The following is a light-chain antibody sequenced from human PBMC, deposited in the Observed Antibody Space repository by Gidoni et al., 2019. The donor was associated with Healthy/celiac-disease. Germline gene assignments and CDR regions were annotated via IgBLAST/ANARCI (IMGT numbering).Light chain of an antibody. J-gene: IGLJ3*02. CDR1: SSDVGGYNY. CDR3: SSYTSSSTWV. Sequence: QSALTQPASVSGSPGQSITISCTGTSSDVGGYNYVSWYQQHPGKAPKLMIYDVSNRPSGVSNRVSGYKSGNTASLTISGLQAEDEADYYGSSYTSSSTWVFGGGTKLTVL. CDR2: DVS. V-gene: IGLV2-14*01.